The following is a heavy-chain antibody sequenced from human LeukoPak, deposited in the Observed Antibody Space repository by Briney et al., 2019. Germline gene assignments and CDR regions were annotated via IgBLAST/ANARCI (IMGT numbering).Heavy chain of an antibody. CDR2: IWYDGSNK. Sequence: GGSLRLSCAASGFTFSSYGMHWVRQAPGKGLEWVAGIWYDGSNKYYADSVKGRFTISRDNSKNTLYLQMNSLRAEDTAVYYCARSSSSAFDIWGQGTMVTVSS. V-gene: IGHV3-33*01. J-gene: IGHJ3*02. D-gene: IGHD6-6*01. CDR1: GFTFSSYG. CDR3: ARSSSSAFDI.